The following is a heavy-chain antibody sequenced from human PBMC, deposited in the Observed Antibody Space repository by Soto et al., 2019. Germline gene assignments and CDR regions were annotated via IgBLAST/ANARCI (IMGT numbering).Heavy chain of an antibody. CDR2: ISTQSGTT. Sequence: QVQLVQSGVEVKKPGASMKISCRTSGYTFTNYAINWVRQAPGQGLEWVAWISTQSGTTKYGQRLQGRVTVTTDTATSTAYMELRNLRSDDTALYYCARGGYKYSWGQGTLVTVSS. CDR1: GYTFTNYA. J-gene: IGHJ4*02. D-gene: IGHD5-12*01. V-gene: IGHV1-18*01. CDR3: ARGGYKYS.